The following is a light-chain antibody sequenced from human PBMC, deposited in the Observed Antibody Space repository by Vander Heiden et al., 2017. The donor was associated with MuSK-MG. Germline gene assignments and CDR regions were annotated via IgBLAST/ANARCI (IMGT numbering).Light chain of an antibody. CDR2: GAS. CDR1: QGVSGSY. J-gene: IGKJ4*01. V-gene: IGKV3-20*01. Sequence: IVWMPSPGTLSLSPAVRATPSCRASQGVSGSYLAWCQQEPGQAPRLRSYGASSRASGIPDRFSGSGSGTDFTLTISRLEPEDFAVYYCQQYGSSPLTFGGGTKVEI. CDR3: QQYGSSPLT.